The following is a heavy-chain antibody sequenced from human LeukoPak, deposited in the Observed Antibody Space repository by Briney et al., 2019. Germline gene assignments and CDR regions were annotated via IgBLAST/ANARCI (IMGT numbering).Heavy chain of an antibody. J-gene: IGHJ4*02. D-gene: IGHD5-18*01. V-gene: IGHV3-66*01. CDR3: ARDLGAYSYGFGIV. CDR1: GFTVSDNY. Sequence: GGSLRLSCAASGFTVSDNYLNWVRQAPGKGLEWVSVIYSGGSTYYADSVKGRFTISRDNSKNTLFLQMNSLRAEDTAMYYCARDLGAYSYGFGIVWGQGPLVTVSS. CDR2: IYSGGST.